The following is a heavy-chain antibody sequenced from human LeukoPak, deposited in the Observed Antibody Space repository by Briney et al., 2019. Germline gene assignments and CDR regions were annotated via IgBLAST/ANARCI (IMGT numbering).Heavy chain of an antibody. Sequence: GGSLRLSCAASGFIFSSYDMHWVRQAPGKGLEWVAVISYDGSNKYYADSVKGRFTISRDNSKNTLYLQMNSLRAEDTAVYYCAKDGSGWYVFHSPYDYWGQGTLVTVSS. CDR1: GFIFSSYD. CDR3: AKDGSGWYVFHSPYDY. V-gene: IGHV3-30*18. D-gene: IGHD6-19*01. J-gene: IGHJ4*02. CDR2: ISYDGSNK.